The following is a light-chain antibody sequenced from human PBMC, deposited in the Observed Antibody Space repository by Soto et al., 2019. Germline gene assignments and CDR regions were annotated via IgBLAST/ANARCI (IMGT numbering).Light chain of an antibody. J-gene: IGKJ3*01. CDR2: ATS. Sequence: DIQMTQSPSSLSASVGDRITITCRASQTISSYLNWYQQKPGKAPELLIFATSSLQSGVPSRFSGSGSGTHFTLTISSLQTEDFATYYCQQSYSTPFTFGPGTKVDIK. CDR3: QQSYSTPFT. CDR1: QTISSY. V-gene: IGKV1-39*01.